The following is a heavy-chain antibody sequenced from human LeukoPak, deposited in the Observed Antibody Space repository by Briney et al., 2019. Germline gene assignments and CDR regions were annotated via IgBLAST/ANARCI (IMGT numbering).Heavy chain of an antibody. Sequence: SETLSLTCTVSGGSISSYYWSWIRQPPGKGLEWIGDIYYSGSTNYNPSLNSRVTMSVDTSKNQFSLKLSSVTAADTAVYYCARGSRSLGVTTVTRGFDYWGQGTLVTVSS. CDR1: GGSISSYY. D-gene: IGHD4-17*01. CDR3: ARGSRSLGVTTVTRGFDY. CDR2: IYYSGST. V-gene: IGHV4-59*01. J-gene: IGHJ4*02.